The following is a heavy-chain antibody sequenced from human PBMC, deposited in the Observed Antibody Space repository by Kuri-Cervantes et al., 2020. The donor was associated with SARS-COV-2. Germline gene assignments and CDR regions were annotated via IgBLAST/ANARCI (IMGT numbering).Heavy chain of an antibody. V-gene: IGHV3-30*03. CDR2: ISYDGSNK. D-gene: IGHD2-15*01. CDR1: GFTFSSYN. Sequence: GGSLRLSCAASGFTFSSYNIHWVRQAPGKGLEWVAVISYDGSNKYYADSVKGRFTISRDNSKNTLYLQMNSLRAEDTAVYYCARDSPVKSRLLPLGSGAFDIWGQGTMVTVSS. J-gene: IGHJ3*02. CDR3: ARDSPVKSRLLPLGSGAFDI.